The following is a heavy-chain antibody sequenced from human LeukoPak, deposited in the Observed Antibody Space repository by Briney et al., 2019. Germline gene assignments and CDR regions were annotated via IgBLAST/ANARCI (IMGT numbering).Heavy chain of an antibody. V-gene: IGHV3-21*01. CDR1: GFTFSGNW. Sequence: GGSLRLSCAGSGFTFSGNWMTWVRQAPGKGLEWVSYISTSSSYIHYADSVNGRFTISRDNAKKSLFLQMNSLRAEDTAVYYCARAPLHLAMYHYFDYWGQGTLVTVSS. CDR2: ISTSSSYI. CDR3: ARAPLHLAMYHYFDY. J-gene: IGHJ4*02. D-gene: IGHD2-2*01.